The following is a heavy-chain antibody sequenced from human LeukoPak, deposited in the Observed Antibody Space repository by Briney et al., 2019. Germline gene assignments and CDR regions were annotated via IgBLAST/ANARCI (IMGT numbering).Heavy chain of an antibody. D-gene: IGHD3-10*01. CDR3: AGSGGLANQGAVFDY. CDR2: IYYSGSI. CDR1: GDSVTNHY. Sequence: SETLSLTCIVSGDSVTNHYWSLIRQPPGKGLEWIGYIYYSGSINYNPSLKSRVTISVDTSRNQFSMKLNSVTAADTAVYYCAGSGGLANQGAVFDYWGQGTLVTVSS. J-gene: IGHJ4*02. V-gene: IGHV4-59*02.